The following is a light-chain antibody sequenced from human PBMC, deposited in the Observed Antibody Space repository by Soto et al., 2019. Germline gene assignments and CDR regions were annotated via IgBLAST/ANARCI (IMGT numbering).Light chain of an antibody. CDR2: GAS. V-gene: IGKV3-20*01. J-gene: IGKJ2*01. CDR1: QSVSSNY. CDR3: QQYGSSGYT. Sequence: EIVLTQSPGTLSLSPGERATLSCRASQSVSSNYLVWYQQKPGQAPRLLIYGASSRATGIPDRFSGSGSGTDFTLTISRLEPEDFVVYYCQQYGSSGYTFGQGTKLEIK.